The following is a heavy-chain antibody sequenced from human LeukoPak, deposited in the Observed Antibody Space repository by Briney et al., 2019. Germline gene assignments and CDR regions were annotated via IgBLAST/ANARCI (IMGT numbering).Heavy chain of an antibody. J-gene: IGHJ4*02. CDR3: AKDHSTVTTHCMPLCPPRYFDY. CDR2: IIGGAGST. D-gene: IGHD4-11*01. Sequence: GGSLRLSCAASGFSFSSHGMSWVRQAPGKGLEWVSGIIGGAGSTYYADSVKGRFTISGDNSKNTLFLQMNSLRAEDTAVYYCAKDHSTVTTHCMPLCPPRYFDYWGQGTLVTVSS. V-gene: IGHV3-23*01. CDR1: GFSFSSHG.